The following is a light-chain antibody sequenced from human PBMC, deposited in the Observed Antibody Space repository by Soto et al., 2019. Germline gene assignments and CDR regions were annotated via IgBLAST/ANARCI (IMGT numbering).Light chain of an antibody. J-gene: IGKJ2*01. Sequence: DIVMTQSPDSLAVSLGERATINCKSSQSVLYSSNNKNYLAWYQQKPGQPPKLLIYWASTRKSGVPDRFSGSESGTDFTHTISSLQAEDVAVYYCQQYYSTPMYTFGQGTKLEIK. CDR3: QQYYSTPMYT. V-gene: IGKV4-1*01. CDR2: WAS. CDR1: QSVLYSSNNKNY.